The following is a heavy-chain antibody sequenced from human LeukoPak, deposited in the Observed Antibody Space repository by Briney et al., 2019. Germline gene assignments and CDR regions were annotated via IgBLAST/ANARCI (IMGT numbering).Heavy chain of an antibody. Sequence: GGSLRLSCAASGFTLTTHATNWVRQAPGKGLEWVSAIGGGGGGTFYADSAKGRFTISRDNSKNTLSLQMTNLRAEDTAVYYCATLFGIFTPFDCWGQGTLVTVSS. CDR3: ATLFGIFTPFDC. CDR1: GFTLTTHA. J-gene: IGHJ4*02. D-gene: IGHD3-3*01. CDR2: IGGGGGGT. V-gene: IGHV3-23*01.